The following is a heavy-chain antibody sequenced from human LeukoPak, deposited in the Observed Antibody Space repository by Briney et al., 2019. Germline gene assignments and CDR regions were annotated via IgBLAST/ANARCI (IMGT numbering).Heavy chain of an antibody. V-gene: IGHV1-8*01. J-gene: IGHJ5*02. D-gene: IGHD4-17*01. CDR2: MNPNSGNT. Sequence: GASVKVSCKASGYTFTSYDINWVRQATGQGLEWMGWMNPNSGNTGYAQEFQGRVSMTRDTSISTAYMELSSLRSEDTAVYYCARNPAHTGWFDPWGQGTLVTVSS. CDR3: ARNPAHTGWFDP. CDR1: GYTFTSYD.